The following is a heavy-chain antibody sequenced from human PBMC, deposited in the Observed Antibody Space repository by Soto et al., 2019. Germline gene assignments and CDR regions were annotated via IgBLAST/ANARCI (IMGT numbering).Heavy chain of an antibody. J-gene: IGHJ4*02. V-gene: IGHV4-59*01. CDR1: GGSISSYY. Sequence: SETLSLTCTVSGGSISSYYWSWIRQPTGKGLEWIGYIYYSGSTNYNPSLKSRVTISVDTSKNQFSLKLSSVTAADTAVYYCARDATYCSGGSCQRAFDYWGQGTLVTVSS. D-gene: IGHD2-15*01. CDR2: IYYSGST. CDR3: ARDATYCSGGSCQRAFDY.